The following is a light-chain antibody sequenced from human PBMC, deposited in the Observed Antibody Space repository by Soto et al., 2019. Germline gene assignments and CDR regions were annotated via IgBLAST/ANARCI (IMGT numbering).Light chain of an antibody. CDR1: QSVLYSSNNKNY. Sequence: DIVMTKSTDSLAVSLGERAIINCKSSQSVLYSSNNKNYLAWYQQKPRQPPKLLIYWASTRESGVPDRFSGSGSGTDFTLTISSLQAEDVAVYYCQQYYITPLTFGPGTTVALK. V-gene: IGKV4-1*01. CDR2: WAS. CDR3: QQYYITPLT. J-gene: IGKJ3*01.